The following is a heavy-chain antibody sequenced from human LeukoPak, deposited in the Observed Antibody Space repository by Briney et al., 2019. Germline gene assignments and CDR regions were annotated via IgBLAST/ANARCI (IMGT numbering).Heavy chain of an antibody. CDR3: ASLLSDLDY. CDR1: GFTFSSYS. CDR2: ISSSSSTI. D-gene: IGHD3-10*01. J-gene: IGHJ4*02. V-gene: IGHV3-48*02. Sequence: GGSLRLSCAASGFTFSSYSMNWVRQAPGKGLEWVSYISSSSSTIYYADSVKGRFTISRDNAKNSLYLQMSSLRDEDAAVYYCASLLSDLDYWGQGTLVTVSS.